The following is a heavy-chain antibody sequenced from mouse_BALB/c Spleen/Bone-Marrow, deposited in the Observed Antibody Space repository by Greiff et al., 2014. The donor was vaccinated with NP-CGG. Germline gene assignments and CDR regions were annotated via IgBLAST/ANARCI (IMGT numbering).Heavy chain of an antibody. CDR2: IYPGNSDT. Sequence: VHVKQSGTVLARPGASVKMSCKASGYSFTSYWTHWVKQRPGQGLEWIGAIYPGNSDTSYNQKFKGKAKLTAVTSASTAYMELSSLTNEDSAVYYCTNGYDYYAMDYWGQGTSVTVSS. V-gene: IGHV1-5*01. CDR3: TNGYDYYAMDY. D-gene: IGHD2-2*01. J-gene: IGHJ4*01. CDR1: GYSFTSYW.